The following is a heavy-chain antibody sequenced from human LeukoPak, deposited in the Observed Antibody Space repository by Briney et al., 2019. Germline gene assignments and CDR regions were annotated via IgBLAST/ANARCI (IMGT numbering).Heavy chain of an antibody. CDR1: GYTFTDFG. V-gene: IGHV1-18*01. CDR2: FSAYNSDT. CDR3: ARGRPSDY. J-gene: IGHJ4*02. Sequence: GASVKVSCKTSGYTFTDFGMSWVRQAPGQGLEWMAWFSAYNSDTNYAHNLQCRVTVTTDTSTSTAYMELRSLRSDDAAVYYCARGRPSDYWGQGTLVTVSS.